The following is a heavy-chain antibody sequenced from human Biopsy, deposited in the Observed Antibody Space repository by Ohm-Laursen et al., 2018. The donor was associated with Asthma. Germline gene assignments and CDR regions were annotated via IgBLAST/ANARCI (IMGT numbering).Heavy chain of an antibody. V-gene: IGHV1-69*13. CDR2: LIPVLGTP. CDR3: ARGYSGPDRIVYYYSGLEV. CDR1: GDSFSNYA. Sequence: SVKVSCKASGDSFSNYAISWVRQAPGQGLEWMGGLIPVLGTPDHAQMFEGRVTITADESTSTAYMELSSLSYEDTAVYYCARGYSGPDRIVYYYSGLEVWGQGTTVTVSS. J-gene: IGHJ6*02. D-gene: IGHD5-12*01.